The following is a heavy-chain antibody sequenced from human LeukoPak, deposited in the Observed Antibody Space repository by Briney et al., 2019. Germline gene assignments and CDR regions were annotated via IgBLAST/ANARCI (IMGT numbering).Heavy chain of an antibody. V-gene: IGHV4-34*01. D-gene: IGHD6-25*01. CDR3: ARARGTEAIDS. CDR1: GGSFSGYY. Sequence: PSETLSLTCAVYGGSFSGYYWSWIRQFPWKGLEWIGEINHGGSTNYNPSLKSRLTISVDTSKNQFSLKLSSVTAADTAVYYCARARGTEAIDSWGQGTLVTVSS. J-gene: IGHJ4*02. CDR2: INHGGST.